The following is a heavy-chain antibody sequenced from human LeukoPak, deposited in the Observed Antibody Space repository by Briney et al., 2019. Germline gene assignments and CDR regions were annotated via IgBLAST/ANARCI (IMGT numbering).Heavy chain of an antibody. D-gene: IGHD2-8*01. J-gene: IGHJ4*01. V-gene: IGHV3-15*01. Sequence: GGSLRLSCAASGFTFNNAWMSWVRQAPGKGLEWVGRIKSKTDGGTTDYAAPVKGRFTISRDNAKNSLYLQMNSLRAEDTAVYYFARDPSFNGETFFDYWGQEPWSPSPQ. CDR3: ARDPSFNGETFFDY. CDR2: IKSKTDGGTT. CDR1: GFTFNNAW.